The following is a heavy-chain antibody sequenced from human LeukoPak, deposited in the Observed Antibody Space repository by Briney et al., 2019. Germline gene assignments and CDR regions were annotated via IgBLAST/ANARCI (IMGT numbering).Heavy chain of an antibody. J-gene: IGHJ3*02. CDR2: IIPIFGIA. CDR1: GGTFSSYA. D-gene: IGHD3-22*01. V-gene: IGHV1-69*04. Sequence: SVKVSCKASGGTFSSYAISWVRQAPGQGLEWMGRIIPIFGIANYAQKFQGRATITADKSTSTAYMELSSLRSEDTAVYYCARKYYYDSSGYSPHAFDIWGQGTMVTVSS. CDR3: ARKYYYDSSGYSPHAFDI.